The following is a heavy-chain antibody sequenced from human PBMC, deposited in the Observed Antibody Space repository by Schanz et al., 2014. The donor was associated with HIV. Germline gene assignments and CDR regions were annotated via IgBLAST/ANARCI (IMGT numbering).Heavy chain of an antibody. CDR3: AREKALGYSSTLGF. V-gene: IGHV3-11*01. CDR1: GFTFSNYW. Sequence: VQLVESGGGLVQPGGSLRLYCAASGFTFSNYWMTWIRQAPGKGLEWVSYISDTGTTTYYADSVNGRFTISRDNAKNSMFLQMNSLRGEDTAVYYCAREKALGYSSTLGFWGQGTLVTVSS. D-gene: IGHD6-13*01. J-gene: IGHJ4*02. CDR2: ISDTGTTT.